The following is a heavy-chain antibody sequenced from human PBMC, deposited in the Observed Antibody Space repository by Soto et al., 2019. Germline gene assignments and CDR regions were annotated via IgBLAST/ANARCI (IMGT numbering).Heavy chain of an antibody. V-gene: IGHV4-34*01. CDR1: DGSISTYY. Sequence: SETLSLTCTVSDGSISTYYWSWIRQPAGKELEWIGEINHSGSTNYNPSLKSRVTISVDTSKNQFSLKLSSVTAADTAVYYCARARAAAGSINYWGQGTLVTVSS. D-gene: IGHD6-13*01. CDR2: INHSGST. J-gene: IGHJ4*02. CDR3: ARARAAAGSINY.